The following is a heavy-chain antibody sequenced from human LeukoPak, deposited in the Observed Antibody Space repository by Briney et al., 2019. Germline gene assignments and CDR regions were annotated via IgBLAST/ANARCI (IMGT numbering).Heavy chain of an antibody. CDR1: GFTFRNYA. CDR3: ARASGYDVFDY. V-gene: IGHV3-23*01. D-gene: IGHD5-12*01. J-gene: IGHJ4*02. CDR2: ISGSGGST. Sequence: GGSLRLSCAASGFTFRNYAMTWVRQAPGKGLEWVSFISGSGGSTYYADSVKGRFTTSRDNSKNTLYLQMNSLRAEDTAVYYCARASGYDVFDYWGQGTLVTVSS.